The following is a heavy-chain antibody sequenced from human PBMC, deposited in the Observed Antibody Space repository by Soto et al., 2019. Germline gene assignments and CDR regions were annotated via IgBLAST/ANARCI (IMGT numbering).Heavy chain of an antibody. D-gene: IGHD1-7*01. Sequence: SVKVSCKASGGTFSSYAISWVRQAPGQGLEWMGGIIPIFGTANYAQKFQGRVTITADESTSTAYIELSSLRSEDTAVYYCARGLELDDAFDIWGQGTMVTVSS. CDR2: IIPIFGTA. CDR3: ARGLELDDAFDI. J-gene: IGHJ3*02. V-gene: IGHV1-69*13. CDR1: GGTFSSYA.